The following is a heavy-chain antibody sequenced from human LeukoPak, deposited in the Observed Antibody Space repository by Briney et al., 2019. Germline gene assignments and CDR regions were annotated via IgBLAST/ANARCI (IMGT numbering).Heavy chain of an antibody. V-gene: IGHV3-66*01. CDR1: GFTVSSNY. Sequence: PGGSLRLSCAASGFTVSSNYMSWVRQAPGKGLEWVSVIFSGGSTYYADSVKGRFTISRDNSKNTLYLQMNSLRAEDTAVYYCARAPGYCSGGTCYGDYYYGMDVWAQGTTVTVSS. J-gene: IGHJ6*02. CDR3: ARAPGYCSGGTCYGDYYYGMDV. CDR2: IFSGGST. D-gene: IGHD2-15*01.